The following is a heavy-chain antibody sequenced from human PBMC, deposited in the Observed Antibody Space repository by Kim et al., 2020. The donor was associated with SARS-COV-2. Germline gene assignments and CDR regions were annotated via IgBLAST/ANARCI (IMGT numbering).Heavy chain of an antibody. J-gene: IGHJ5*02. CDR1: GGSFSGYY. CDR3: ARGHPLVVVPGYNWFDP. Sequence: SETLSLTCAVYGGSFSGYYWSWIRQPPGKGLEWIGEINHSGSTNYNPSLKSRVTISVDTSKNQFSLKLSSVTAADTAVYYCARGHPLVVVPGYNWFDPWGQGTLVTVSS. D-gene: IGHD2-2*01. V-gene: IGHV4-34*01. CDR2: INHSGST.